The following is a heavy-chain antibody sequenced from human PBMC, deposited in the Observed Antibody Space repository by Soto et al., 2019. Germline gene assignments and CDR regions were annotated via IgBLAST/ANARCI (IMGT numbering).Heavy chain of an antibody. V-gene: IGHV3-23*01. CDR3: ASYVRGPTFYSDS. CDR1: GFSFRTYA. D-gene: IGHD3-10*02. CDR2: ISDTGDDT. J-gene: IGHJ4*02. Sequence: EVQLLESGGGLVQPGGSLRLSCAASGFSFRTYAMSWVRQAPGQGLEWVSVISDTGDDTYYADSVKGRFTISRDSSRNTLYLRMNSLRAEDTAVYYCASYVRGPTFYSDSWGQGTLVTVAS.